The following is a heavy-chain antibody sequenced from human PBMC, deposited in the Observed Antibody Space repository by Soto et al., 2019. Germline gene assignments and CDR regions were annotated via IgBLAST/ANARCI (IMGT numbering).Heavy chain of an antibody. V-gene: IGHV4-39*01. CDR2: IYYSGST. J-gene: IGHJ3*02. CDR1: GGSISSSSYY. Sequence: SETLSLTCTVSGGSISSSSYYWGWIRQPPGKGLEWIGSIYYSGSTYYNPSLKSRVTISVDTSKNQFSLKLSSVTAADTAVYYCARARRFYGVPALDAFDIWGQGTMVTVSS. CDR3: ARARRFYGVPALDAFDI. D-gene: IGHD2-2*01.